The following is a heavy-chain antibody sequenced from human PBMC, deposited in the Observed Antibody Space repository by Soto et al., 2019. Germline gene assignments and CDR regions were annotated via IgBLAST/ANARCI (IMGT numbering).Heavy chain of an antibody. CDR3: AKERATTTAFDY. V-gene: IGHV3-23*01. J-gene: IGHJ4*02. Sequence: GGSLRLSCAASGFTFSRDGMSWVRQAPGKGLEWVSLITDNGGSTYYADSVKGRFTISRDNTKNMLFLQMNSLRAEDTAVYYCAKERATTTAFDYWGQGALVTVSS. CDR2: ITDNGGST. CDR1: GFTFSRDG. D-gene: IGHD4-17*01.